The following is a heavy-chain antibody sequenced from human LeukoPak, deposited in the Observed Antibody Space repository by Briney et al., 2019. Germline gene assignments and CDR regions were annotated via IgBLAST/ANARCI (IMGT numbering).Heavy chain of an antibody. J-gene: IGHJ4*02. V-gene: IGHV4-4*02. CDR2: IYHSGST. CDR1: GGSITSTNW. Sequence: SETLSLTCAVSGGSITSTNWWSWVRQPPGKGLEWIGEIYHSGSTNYNPSLKSRVTISVDKSKNQFSLKLISVTAADTAVYYCASLFFGDDYWGQGTLVTVSS. D-gene: IGHD3-10*01. CDR3: ASLFFGDDY.